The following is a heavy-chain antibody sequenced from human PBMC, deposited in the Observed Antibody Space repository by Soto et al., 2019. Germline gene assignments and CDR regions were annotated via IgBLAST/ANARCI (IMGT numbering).Heavy chain of an antibody. CDR3: ARLGLLRVAAAGSGLDV. Sequence: GASVKVSCKASGYTFTGYYMHWVRQAPGQGLEWMGWINPNSGGTNYAQKFQGRVTMTRDTSISTAYTELSSLKASDTAMYYCARLGLLRVAAAGSGLDVWGQGTTVTVSS. J-gene: IGHJ6*02. V-gene: IGHV1-2*02. CDR1: GYTFTGYY. CDR2: INPNSGGT. D-gene: IGHD6-13*01.